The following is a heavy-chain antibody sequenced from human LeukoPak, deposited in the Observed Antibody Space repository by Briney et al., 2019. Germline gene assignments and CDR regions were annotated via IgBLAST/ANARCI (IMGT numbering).Heavy chain of an antibody. Sequence: GGSLTLSCAASGFTLSNARMSWVRQAPGKGLEWVGRIKSKTDGGTTDYAAPVKGRFTIAKDESINTFYLQMNSLKTEDAAMYYCMSDLDNWGQGTPVTVSS. J-gene: IGHJ4*02. CDR2: IKSKTDGGTT. V-gene: IGHV3-15*01. CDR3: MSDLDN. CDR1: GFTLSNAR.